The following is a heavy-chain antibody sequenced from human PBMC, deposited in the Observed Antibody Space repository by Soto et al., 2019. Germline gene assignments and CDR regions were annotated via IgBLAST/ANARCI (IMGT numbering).Heavy chain of an antibody. J-gene: IGHJ6*02. CDR3: ASYQGDKDFGPYGMDV. D-gene: IGHD3-16*01. Sequence: ASVKVSCKASGYTFTSYAMHWVRQAPGQGLEWMGWINAGNGNTKYSQKFQGRVTITRDTSASTAYMELSSLRSEDTAVYYCASYQGDKDFGPYGMDVWGQGTTVTVSS. CDR1: GYTFTSYA. V-gene: IGHV1-3*01. CDR2: INAGNGNT.